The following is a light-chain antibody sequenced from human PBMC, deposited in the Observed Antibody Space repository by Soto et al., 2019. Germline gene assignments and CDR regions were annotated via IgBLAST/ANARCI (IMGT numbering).Light chain of an antibody. J-gene: IGKJ2*01. CDR1: QSVSSTY. V-gene: IGKV3-20*01. CDR2: GAS. CDR3: QQYGGSPRYP. Sequence: EIVLTQSPGTLSLSPGEKATLSCSASQSVSSTYLAWYQQKPGQAPRLLIYGASSRATGIPDRFSGSGYGTDFTLTISSLEPEDFAVYYCQQYGGSPRYPFGQGTKLEIK.